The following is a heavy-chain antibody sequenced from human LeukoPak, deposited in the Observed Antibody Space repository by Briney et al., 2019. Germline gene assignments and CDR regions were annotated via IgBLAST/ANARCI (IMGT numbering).Heavy chain of an antibody. CDR2: IIPIFGTA. V-gene: IGHV1-69*13. CDR1: GDTFSSYA. D-gene: IGHD1-1*01. J-gene: IGHJ3*02. CDR3: ARGGHPSFPDGWNPGAFDI. Sequence: SVKVSCKASGDTFSSYAISWVRQAPGQGLEWMGGIIPIFGTANYAQKFQGRVTITADESTSTAYMELSSLRSEDTAVYYCARGGHPSFPDGWNPGAFDIWGQGTMVTVSS.